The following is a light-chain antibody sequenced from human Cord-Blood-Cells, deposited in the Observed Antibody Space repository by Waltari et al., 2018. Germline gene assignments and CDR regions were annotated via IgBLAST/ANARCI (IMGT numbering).Light chain of an antibody. CDR1: SSNIGSHT. CDR3: AAWDDSLNGPV. Sequence: QSVLTQPPSASGTPGQRVTISCSGSSSNIGSHTVNWYQQLPGTAPKLLIYSNNQRPSGVPDRFSCSKSGTSASLAISGLQSEDEADYYCAAWDDSLNGPVFGGGTKLTVL. J-gene: IGLJ3*02. CDR2: SNN. V-gene: IGLV1-44*01.